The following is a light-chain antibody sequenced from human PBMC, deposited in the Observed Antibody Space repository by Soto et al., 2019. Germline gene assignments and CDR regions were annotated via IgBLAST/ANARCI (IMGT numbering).Light chain of an antibody. V-gene: IGLV2-18*02. CDR1: SSDVGSYNR. CDR3: SSYTSSINYV. J-gene: IGLJ1*01. CDR2: EVS. Sequence: QSVLTQPPSVSGSPGQSVTISCTGTSSDVGSYNRVSWYQQPPGTAPKLMIYEVSNRPSGVPDRFSGSKSGNTASLTISGIQDEDVDDYYCSSYTSSINYVCGTGTKVKVL.